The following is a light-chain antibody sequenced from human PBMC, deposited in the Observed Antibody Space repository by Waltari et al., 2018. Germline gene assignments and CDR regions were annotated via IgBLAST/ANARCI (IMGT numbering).Light chain of an antibody. Sequence: EIVLTQSPGTLSLSPGERATLSCRASQSVGRSLALYQQKPGQAPRLLIYGASIRATGIPDRFSGGGSGTDFSLTINRLEPEDFAAYHCQHYVRLPVTFGQGTKVEIK. CDR3: QHYVRLPVT. V-gene: IGKV3-20*01. CDR1: QSVGRS. CDR2: GAS. J-gene: IGKJ1*01.